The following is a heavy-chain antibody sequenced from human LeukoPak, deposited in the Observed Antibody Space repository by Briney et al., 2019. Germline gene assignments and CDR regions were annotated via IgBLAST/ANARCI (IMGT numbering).Heavy chain of an antibody. Sequence: SETLSLTCTVSGGSISSYYWSWIRQPAGKGLEWIGRIYTSGSTNYNPSLKSRVTMSVDTSKNQFSLKLSSVTAADTAVYYCARGFGNDILTGLYPPGLYYFDYWGQGTLVTVSS. CDR2: IYTSGST. V-gene: IGHV4-4*07. CDR3: ARGFGNDILTGLYPPGLYYFDY. D-gene: IGHD3-9*01. CDR1: GGSISSYY. J-gene: IGHJ4*02.